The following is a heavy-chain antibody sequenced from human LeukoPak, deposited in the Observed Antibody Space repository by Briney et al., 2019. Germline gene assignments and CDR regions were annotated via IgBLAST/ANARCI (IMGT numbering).Heavy chain of an antibody. J-gene: IGHJ4*02. CDR1: GFIFSHYA. Sequence: GGSLRLSCAASGFIFSHYAMSWVRQTPGKGLEWVAATSSSDAGTYHADSVRGRFTISRDNSKNTLYLQMNSLRAEDAAVYFCAKAPVTSCRGAYCYPFDSWGQGTLVTVSS. V-gene: IGHV3-23*01. D-gene: IGHD2-21*01. CDR2: TSSSDAGT. CDR3: AKAPVTSCRGAYCYPFDS.